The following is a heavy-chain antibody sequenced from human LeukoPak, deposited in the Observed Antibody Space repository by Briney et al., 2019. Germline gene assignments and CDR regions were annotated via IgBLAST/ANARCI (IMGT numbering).Heavy chain of an antibody. CDR2: ISGSGGST. D-gene: IGHD6-13*01. CDR1: GFTFSSYA. V-gene: IGHV3-23*01. J-gene: IGHJ4*02. Sequence: GGSLRLSCAASGFTFSSYAMSWVRQAPGKGLEWVSAISGSGGSTYYADSVKGRFTISRDNSKNTLYLQMDSLRAEDTAVYYCAKGEQLVQFPFDYWGQGTLVTVSS. CDR3: AKGEQLVQFPFDY.